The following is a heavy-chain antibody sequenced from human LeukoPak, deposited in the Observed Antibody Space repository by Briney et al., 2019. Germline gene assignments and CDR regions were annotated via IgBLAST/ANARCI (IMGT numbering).Heavy chain of an antibody. CDR2: ISSSSSYI. CDR3: ARDHKENYDSSGYYLYYFDY. V-gene: IGHV3-21*01. D-gene: IGHD3-22*01. CDR1: GFTFSSYA. J-gene: IGHJ4*02. Sequence: GGSLRLSCAASGFTFSSYAMSWVRQAPGKGLEWVSSISSSSSYIYYADSVKGRFTISRDNAKNSLYLQMNSLRAEDTAVYYCARDHKENYDSSGYYLYYFDYWGQGTLVTVSS.